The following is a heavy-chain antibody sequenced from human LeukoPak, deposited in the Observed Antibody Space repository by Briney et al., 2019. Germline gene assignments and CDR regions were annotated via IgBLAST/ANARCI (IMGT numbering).Heavy chain of an antibody. CDR2: IKQDGSDL. D-gene: IGHD4-17*01. V-gene: IGHV3-7*01. J-gene: IGHJ6*03. Sequence: GGSLRLSCAAYGFTFNGFWMSWVRQAPGKGLEWVANIKQDGSDLYYLGSVSGRFTVSRDNAMNSLYLQMNSLRAEDTAVYYCTRDALYGDPSYYYMDVWGKGTTVTVSS. CDR1: GFTFNGFW. CDR3: TRDALYGDPSYYYMDV.